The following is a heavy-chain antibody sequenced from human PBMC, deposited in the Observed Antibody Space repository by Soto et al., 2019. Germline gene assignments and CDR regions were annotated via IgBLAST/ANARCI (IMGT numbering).Heavy chain of an antibody. CDR1: GYTFTNYW. J-gene: IGHJ1*01. CDR3: ATQVTFHH. D-gene: IGHD5-18*01. Sequence: LKISCKGSGYTFTNYWIGWVRQKPGKGPEWMGIIYPGDSETRYSPSFEGHVTISVDKSISTVYLQWSSLKASDTAMYYCATQVTFHHWGQGTLVTVSS. V-gene: IGHV5-51*01. CDR2: IYPGDSET.